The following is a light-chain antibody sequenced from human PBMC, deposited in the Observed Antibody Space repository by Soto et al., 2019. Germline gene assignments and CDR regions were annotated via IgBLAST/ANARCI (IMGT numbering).Light chain of an antibody. J-gene: IGKJ3*01. CDR3: HQYNSWPRGT. Sequence: EILLTQSPGTLSLSPGERATLSCRASQSVSSYLAWYQQIPGQAPRLLIYDASTRATGIPARFSGSGSGTDFTLTISSLQSEDSAVYYCHQYNSWPRGTFGPGTKVEIK. CDR2: DAS. V-gene: IGKV3-11*01. CDR1: QSVSSY.